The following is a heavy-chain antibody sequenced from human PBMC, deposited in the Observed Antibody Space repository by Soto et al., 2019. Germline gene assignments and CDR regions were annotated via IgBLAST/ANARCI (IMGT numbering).Heavy chain of an antibody. D-gene: IGHD1-26*01. CDR1: GGTFSSYT. CDR3: AGGGATMLAEYVQQ. Sequence: QVQLVQSGAEVKKPGSSVKVSCKASGGTFSSYTISWVRQAPGQGLEWMGRIIPILGIANYAQKFQGRVTITGDKPAPTASRELGSLRCEDTAVFYCAGGGATMLAEYVQQWGQGTLVTVSS. CDR2: IIPILGIA. V-gene: IGHV1-69*02. J-gene: IGHJ1*01.